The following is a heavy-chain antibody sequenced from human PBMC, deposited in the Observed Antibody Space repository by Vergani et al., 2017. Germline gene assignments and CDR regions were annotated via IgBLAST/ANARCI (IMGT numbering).Heavy chain of an antibody. J-gene: IGHJ3*02. CDR2: IKSKTDGGTT. CDR3: ARPADYDILTMNAFDI. CDR1: GFTFSNAW. V-gene: IGHV3-15*01. Sequence: EVQLVESGGGLVKPGGSLRLSCAASGFTFSNAWMSWVRQAPGKGLEWVGRIKSKTDGGTTDYAAPVKGRFTISRDDSKNTLYLQMNSLRAEDTAVYYCARPADYDILTMNAFDIWGQGTMVTVSS. D-gene: IGHD3-9*01.